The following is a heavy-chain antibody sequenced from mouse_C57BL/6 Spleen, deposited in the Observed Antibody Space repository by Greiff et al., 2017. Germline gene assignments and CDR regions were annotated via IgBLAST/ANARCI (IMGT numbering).Heavy chain of an antibody. CDR1: GYSFTDYN. J-gene: IGHJ2*01. D-gene: IGHD2-4*01. V-gene: IGHV1-39*01. Sequence: VQLKQSGPELVKPGASVKISCKASGYSFTDYNMNWVKQSNGKSLEWIGVINPNYGTTSYNQKFKGKATLTVDQSSSTAYMQLNSLTSEDSAVYYCARHGYYDYDGDLFDYWGQGTTLTVSS. CDR3: ARHGYYDYDGDLFDY. CDR2: INPNYGTT.